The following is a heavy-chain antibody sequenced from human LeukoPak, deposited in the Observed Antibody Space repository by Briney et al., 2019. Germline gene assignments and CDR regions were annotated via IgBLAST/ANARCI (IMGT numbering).Heavy chain of an antibody. CDR1: GFTFSNAY. D-gene: IGHD6-19*01. CDR3: TTGTEQQWLSLDY. J-gene: IGHJ4*02. Sequence: PGGSLRLSCAASGFTFSNAYMSWVRQAPGKGLEWVGRIKRKIDGGTTDYAAPVKGRFTISRDDSKNTLYLQMNSLKTEDTAVYYCTTGTEQQWLSLDYWGQGTLVTVSS. CDR2: IKRKIDGGTT. V-gene: IGHV3-15*01.